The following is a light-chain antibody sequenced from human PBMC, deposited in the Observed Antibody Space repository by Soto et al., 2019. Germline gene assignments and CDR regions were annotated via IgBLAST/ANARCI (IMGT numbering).Light chain of an antibody. V-gene: IGLV2-14*03. J-gene: IGLJ3*02. CDR3: SSYSSVSTLGV. Sequence: QSALTQPASVSGSPGQSITISCTGTNNDIGTFDYVSWFQQHPGKAPKLVIYEVDNRPSGVSSRFSGSKSGNTAPLTISGLQAEDEADYYCSSYSSVSTLGVFGGGTKVTVL. CDR1: NNDIGTFDY. CDR2: EVD.